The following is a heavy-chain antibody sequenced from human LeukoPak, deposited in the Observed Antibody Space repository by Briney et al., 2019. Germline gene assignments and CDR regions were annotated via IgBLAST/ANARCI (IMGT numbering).Heavy chain of an antibody. V-gene: IGHV3-33*01. CDR3: GRPWGQGAPSTWLDP. Sequence: PGRSLRLSCAASGFTFSSYGMHWVRQAPGKGLEWVAVIWYDGSNKYYADSVKGRFSISRDNSKNTLYLQMNSLTTEDTATYYCGRPWGQGAPSTWLDPWGQGTLVTVSS. CDR1: GFTFSSYG. CDR2: IWYDGSNK. J-gene: IGHJ5*02. D-gene: IGHD3-16*01.